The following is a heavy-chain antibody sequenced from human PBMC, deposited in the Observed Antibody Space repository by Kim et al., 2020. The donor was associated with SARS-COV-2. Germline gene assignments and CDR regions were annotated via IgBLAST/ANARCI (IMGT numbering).Heavy chain of an antibody. J-gene: IGHJ6*02. V-gene: IGHV3-53*01. CDR1: GFIVSTYY. CDR2: IRGDGST. Sequence: GGSLRLSCEASGFIVSTYYMTWIRQAPGKGLEWLSVIRGDGSTNYADSVRGRYTVSRDNSKNTLFLQMNSLRTEDAAVYHCAREYYFRRDLWGQGTPVTVSS. CDR3: AREYYFRRDL.